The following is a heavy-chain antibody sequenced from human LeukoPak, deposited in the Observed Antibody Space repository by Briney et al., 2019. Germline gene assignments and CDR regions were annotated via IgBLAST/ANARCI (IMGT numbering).Heavy chain of an antibody. D-gene: IGHD3-22*01. CDR2: IYYSGST. J-gene: IGHJ4*02. CDR1: GGSISSYY. V-gene: IGHV4-59*01. Sequence: NSSETLSLTCTVSGGSISSYYWSWIRQPPGKGLEWIGYIYYSGSTNYNPSLKSRVTISVDTSKNQFSLKLSSVTAADTSVYYCARTYYDSSGYYYPYYFDYWGQGTLVTVSS. CDR3: ARTYYDSSGYYYPYYFDY.